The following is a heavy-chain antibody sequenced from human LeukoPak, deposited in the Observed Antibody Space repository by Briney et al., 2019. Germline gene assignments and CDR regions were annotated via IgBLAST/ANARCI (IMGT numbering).Heavy chain of an antibody. Sequence: SETLSLTCTVSGGSISSYYWSWIRQPPGKGLEWIGYIYYSGSTNYNPSLKSRVTISVDTSKNQFSLKLSSVTAADTAVYYCARNRGGLEWPAANYYYYMDVWGKGTTVTVSS. J-gene: IGHJ6*03. CDR1: GGSISSYY. D-gene: IGHD3-3*01. CDR2: IYYSGST. CDR3: ARNRGGLEWPAANYYYYMDV. V-gene: IGHV4-59*01.